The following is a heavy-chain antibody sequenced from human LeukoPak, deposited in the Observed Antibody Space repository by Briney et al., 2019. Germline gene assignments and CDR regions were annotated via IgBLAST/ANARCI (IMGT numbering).Heavy chain of an antibody. V-gene: IGHV4-39*01. J-gene: IGHJ4*02. CDR2: IYYSGST. CDR3: ARCGAYYDFWSGYERTYFDY. D-gene: IGHD3-3*01. Sequence: PSETLSLTCTVSGGSISSSSYYWGWIRQPPGKGLEWIGSIYYSGSTYYNPSLKSRVTISVDTSKNQFSLKLSSVTAADTAVYYCARCGAYYDFWSGYERTYFDYWGQGTLVTVSS. CDR1: GGSISSSSYY.